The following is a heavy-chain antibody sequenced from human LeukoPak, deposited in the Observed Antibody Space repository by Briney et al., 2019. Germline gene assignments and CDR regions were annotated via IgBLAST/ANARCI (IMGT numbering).Heavy chain of an antibody. CDR1: GFSFSSYG. CDR3: ARGGHCSTTSCSNYDGMDV. D-gene: IGHD2-2*01. Sequence: GGSLRLSCVASGFSFSSYGMHWVRQAPGKGLEWVSATWYDGSHKYYADSVKGRFTISRDNSKSTLYLQMYSLRADDTGVYFCARGGHCSTTSCSNYDGMDVWGQGTTLTVSS. CDR2: TWYDGSHK. V-gene: IGHV3-33*01. J-gene: IGHJ6*02.